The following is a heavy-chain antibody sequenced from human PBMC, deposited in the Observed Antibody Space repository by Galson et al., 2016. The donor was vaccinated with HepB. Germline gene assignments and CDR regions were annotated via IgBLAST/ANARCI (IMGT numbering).Heavy chain of an antibody. J-gene: IGHJ6*03. CDR3: ARLSKAVRGNRNYYYYSMDV. V-gene: IGHV4-39*01. Sequence: WVRQAPGKGLEWIASISADGTTYSNPSLKSRVTISVDTSTHQFSLTLSSVTAADSAVFYCARLSKAVRGNRNYYYYSMDVWGKGTMVTVSS. CDR2: ISADGTT. D-gene: IGHD1/OR15-1a*01.